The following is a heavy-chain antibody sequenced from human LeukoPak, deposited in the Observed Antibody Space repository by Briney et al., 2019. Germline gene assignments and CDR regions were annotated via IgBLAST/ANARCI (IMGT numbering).Heavy chain of an antibody. V-gene: IGHV1-2*02. CDR1: GYSFTDYY. CDR3: ARAPRLTMELVVITRDALDV. Sequence: GASVKVSCKASGYSFTDYYIHWVRQAPGQGLEWMGWINPYSGVTKYAQKFQGRVAMTRDTSISTAYLEMSRLRSDDSAVYYCARAPRLTMELVVITRDALDVWGQGTMVTVSS. CDR2: INPYSGVT. J-gene: IGHJ3*01. D-gene: IGHD3-22*01.